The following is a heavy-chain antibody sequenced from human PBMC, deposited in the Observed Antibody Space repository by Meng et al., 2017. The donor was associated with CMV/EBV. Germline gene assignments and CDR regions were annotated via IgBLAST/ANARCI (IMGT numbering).Heavy chain of an antibody. Sequence: VQPVQSGAELKKPGHSVKVPCKDFGYTLTSDGISWVRQAPGQALEWLGLICAYNGNTNYAHKLHGRVTMTTDTSTSTDYMELRSLRSDDTAVYYCARFMITFGGVIVTSDPWGQGTLVTVSS. CDR2: ICAYNGNT. D-gene: IGHD3-16*02. CDR3: ARFMITFGGVIVTSDP. V-gene: IGHV1-18*01. CDR1: GYTLTSDG. J-gene: IGHJ5*02.